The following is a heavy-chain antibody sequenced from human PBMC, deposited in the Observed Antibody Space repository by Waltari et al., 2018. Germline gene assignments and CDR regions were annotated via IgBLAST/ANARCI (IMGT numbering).Heavy chain of an antibody. D-gene: IGHD4-17*01. Sequence: QVQLQESGPGLVKPSETLSLTCTVSGGSISSYYWSWIRPPPGKGLEWIGYSYYSGSTNYNPSLKSRVTISVDTSKNQFSLKLSSVTAADTAVYYCARGETTVVTPSYYYMDVWGKGTTVTVSS. CDR2: SYYSGST. CDR1: GGSISSYY. V-gene: IGHV4-59*01. J-gene: IGHJ6*03. CDR3: ARGETTVVTPSYYYMDV.